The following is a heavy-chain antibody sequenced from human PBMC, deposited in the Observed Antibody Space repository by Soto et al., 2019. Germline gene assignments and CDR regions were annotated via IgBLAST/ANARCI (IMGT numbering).Heavy chain of an antibody. Sequence: QVQLQESGPGLVKPSETLSLTCTVSGGSITNYYWSWIRQPPGKGLGWMGFIYYSGTTNYNPSLKSRLXXXVXTSKNPFSLKLSSVTAGDTAVYYCASWWAITGYFTYWGQGSLVTVSS. J-gene: IGHJ4*02. CDR1: GGSITNYY. V-gene: IGHV4-59*08. CDR3: ASWWAITGYFTY. D-gene: IGHD2-15*01. CDR2: IYYSGTT.